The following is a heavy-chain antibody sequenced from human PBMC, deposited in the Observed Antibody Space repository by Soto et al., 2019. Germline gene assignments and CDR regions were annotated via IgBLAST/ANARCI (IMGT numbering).Heavy chain of an antibody. CDR2: ISANGDNV. Sequence: GGSLRLSCAASGFTFNDAWMTWVRQAPGRGLEWVSGISANGDNVDYADSVKGRFTVSRDNAKNSLFLQMNSLRPEDTALYYCAKDMKWGGMTTIHYFDSWGQGTQVTVSS. V-gene: IGHV3-9*01. D-gene: IGHD4-17*01. J-gene: IGHJ4*02. CDR1: GFTFNDAW. CDR3: AKDMKWGGMTTIHYFDS.